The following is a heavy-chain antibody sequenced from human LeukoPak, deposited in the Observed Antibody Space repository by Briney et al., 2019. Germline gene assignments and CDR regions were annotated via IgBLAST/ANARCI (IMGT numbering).Heavy chain of an antibody. CDR3: AGGQPGGFDI. CDR2: IGRAGDT. CDR1: GFTFSNYD. J-gene: IGHJ3*02. V-gene: IGHV3-13*01. Sequence: AGGSLRLSCAASGFTFSNYDMHWVRQSTGKGLEWVSRIGRAGDTNYPGSVKGRFTISRENAKNSLYLQMNSLRAGDTAMYYCAGGQPGGFDIWGQGTMVTVSS. D-gene: IGHD1-14*01.